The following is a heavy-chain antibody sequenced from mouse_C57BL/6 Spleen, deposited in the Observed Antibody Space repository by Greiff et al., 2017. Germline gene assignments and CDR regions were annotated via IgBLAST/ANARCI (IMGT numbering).Heavy chain of an antibody. CDR3: ARGEELRPDWYFDV. CDR2: ISYDGSN. Sequence: ESGPGLVKPSQSLSLTCSVTGYSITSGYYWNWIRQFPGNKLEWMGYISYDGSNNYNPSLKNRISITRDTSKNQFFLKLNSVTTEDTATYYCARGEELRPDWYFDVWGTGTTVTVSS. V-gene: IGHV3-6*01. D-gene: IGHD1-2*01. CDR1: GYSITSGYY. J-gene: IGHJ1*03.